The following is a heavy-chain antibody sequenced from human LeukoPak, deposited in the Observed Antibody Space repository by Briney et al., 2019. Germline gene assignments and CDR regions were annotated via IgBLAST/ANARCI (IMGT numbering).Heavy chain of an antibody. CDR3: ARYMAGGNSFGAFDI. CDR2: IDWDDDK. V-gene: IGHV2-70*11. D-gene: IGHD4-23*01. Sequence: TLSLTCAVYGGSFSGYYWSWIRQPPGKALEWLARIDWDDDKYYSTSLKTRLTISKDTSKNQVVLTMTNMDPVDTATYYCARYMAGGNSFGAFDIWGQGTMVTVSS. J-gene: IGHJ3*02. CDR1: GGSFSGYY.